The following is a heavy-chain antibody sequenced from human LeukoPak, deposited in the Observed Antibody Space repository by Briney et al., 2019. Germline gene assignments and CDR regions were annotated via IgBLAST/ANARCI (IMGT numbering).Heavy chain of an antibody. J-gene: IGHJ4*02. CDR2: IIPILGIA. CDR1: GYTFTGYG. Sequence: GASVKISCKASGYTFTGYGISWVRQAPGQGLEWMRRIIPILGIANYARKFQGRVTITAYKSTSTAYIELSSLRSEDTAVYYCARAPIVGAIFDYWGQGTLVTVSS. D-gene: IGHD1-26*01. CDR3: ARAPIVGAIFDY. V-gene: IGHV1-69*10.